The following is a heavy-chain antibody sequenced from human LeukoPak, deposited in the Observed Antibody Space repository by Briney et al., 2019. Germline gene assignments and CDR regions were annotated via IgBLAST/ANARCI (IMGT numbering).Heavy chain of an antibody. CDR2: ISVYNGNT. D-gene: IGHD2-2*02. CDR1: GYTFANFG. Sequence: ASVKVSCKASGYTFANFGITWVRQAPGQGLEWMGWISVYNGNTNYAQNLQGRVTLTTDTSTSTAYMELRSLRSDDTALYYCACTCSSSSCYMVHWGQGTLVTVSS. J-gene: IGHJ4*02. CDR3: ACTCSSSSCYMVH. V-gene: IGHV1-18*01.